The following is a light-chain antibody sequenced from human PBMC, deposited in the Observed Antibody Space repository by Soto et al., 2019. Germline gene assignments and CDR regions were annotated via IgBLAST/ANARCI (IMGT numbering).Light chain of an antibody. CDR3: QQYDNFPSCT. Sequence: DIQMTQSPSSLFASVGDRVTITCQASQDISNYLNWYQQKPGKAPKLLIYDASNLETGVPSRFSVSGSVTDFTFAISSLQAEDIATYYGQQYDNFPSCTYGLGTKVDIE. CDR1: QDISNY. V-gene: IGKV1-33*01. J-gene: IGKJ3*01. CDR2: DAS.